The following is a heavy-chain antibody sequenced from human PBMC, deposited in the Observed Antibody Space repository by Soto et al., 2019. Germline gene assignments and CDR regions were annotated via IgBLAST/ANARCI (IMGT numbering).Heavy chain of an antibody. CDR2: IYYSGST. J-gene: IGHJ6*02. Sequence: PSETLSLTCTVSGGSISSSSYYWGWIRQPPGKGLEWIGSIYYSGSTYYNPSLKSRVTISVDRSKNQFSLKLSSVTAADTAVYYRASVRGGYYYAMDVWGQGTTVTVSS. CDR3: ASVRGGYYYAMDV. V-gene: IGHV4-39*07. D-gene: IGHD3-10*02. CDR1: GGSISSSSYY.